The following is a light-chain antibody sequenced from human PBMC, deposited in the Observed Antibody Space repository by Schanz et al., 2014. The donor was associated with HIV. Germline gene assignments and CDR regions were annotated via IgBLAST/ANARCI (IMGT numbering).Light chain of an antibody. J-gene: IGLJ3*02. CDR1: SSDVGSYNL. CDR3: SSYAATSNVL. V-gene: IGLV2-14*02. CDR2: EGS. Sequence: QSALTQPASVSGSPGQSITISCTGTSSDVGSYNLVSWYQQHPGKAPKLMIYEGSKRPSGVPDRFSGSKSGNTASLTISGLQAEDEADYYCSSYAATSNVLFGGGTKLTVL.